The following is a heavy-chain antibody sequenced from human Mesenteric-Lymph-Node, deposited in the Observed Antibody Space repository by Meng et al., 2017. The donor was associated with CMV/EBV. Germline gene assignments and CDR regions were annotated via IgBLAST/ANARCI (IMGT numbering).Heavy chain of an antibody. CDR2: ISSRSSTI. J-gene: IGHJ4*02. Sequence: GESLKISCDASAFGFSTYAMNWVRQAPGKGLEWVSYISSRSSTIYYADSVKGRFTISRDNAKNSLYLQMNSLRAEDTAVYYCARGGKGHYYFAQWGQGTLVTVSS. V-gene: IGHV3-48*04. D-gene: IGHD1-26*01. CDR1: AFGFSTYA. CDR3: ARGGKGHYYFAQ.